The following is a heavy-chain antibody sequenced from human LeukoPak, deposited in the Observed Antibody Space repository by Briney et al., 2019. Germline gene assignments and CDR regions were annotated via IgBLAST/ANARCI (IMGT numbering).Heavy chain of an antibody. CDR3: ARERIAAHPAFDI. D-gene: IGHD6-6*01. Sequence: GGSLRLSCAASGFPFDPLRMRGVRQALEKGLVWVANLKQDGSVKCSVRSVQGRYTISRVNAKNSLYVQMNGLRAEDTAVYYCARERIAAHPAFDIWGQGTMVTVSS. J-gene: IGHJ3*02. CDR1: GFPFDPLR. V-gene: IGHV3-7*01. CDR2: LKQDGSVK.